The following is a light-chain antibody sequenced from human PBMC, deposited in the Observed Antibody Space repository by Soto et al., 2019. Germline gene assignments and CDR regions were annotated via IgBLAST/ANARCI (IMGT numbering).Light chain of an antibody. Sequence: EIVLMQSPCTLSLSPGERATLSCSASQSVSTSYLAWYQQKPGQAPRLLIYDASNRATGIPARFSGSGSGTDFTLTISSLEPEDFAVYYCQQYGSSLFSFGPGTKVDIK. V-gene: IGKV3-20*01. J-gene: IGKJ3*01. CDR1: QSVSTSY. CDR3: QQYGSSLFS. CDR2: DAS.